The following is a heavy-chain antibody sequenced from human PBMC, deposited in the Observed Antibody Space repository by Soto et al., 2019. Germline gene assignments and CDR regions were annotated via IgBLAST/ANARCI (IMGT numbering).Heavy chain of an antibody. Sequence: GGSLRLSCAASGFTFSSYAMSWVRQAPGKGLEWVSAISGSGGSTYYADSVKGRFTISRDNSKNTLYLQMNSLRAEDTAVYYCAKGKPKQQLLAGVYYFDYWGQGTLVTVSS. CDR1: GFTFSSYA. V-gene: IGHV3-23*01. CDR2: ISGSGGST. J-gene: IGHJ4*02. D-gene: IGHD6-13*01. CDR3: AKGKPKQQLLAGVYYFDY.